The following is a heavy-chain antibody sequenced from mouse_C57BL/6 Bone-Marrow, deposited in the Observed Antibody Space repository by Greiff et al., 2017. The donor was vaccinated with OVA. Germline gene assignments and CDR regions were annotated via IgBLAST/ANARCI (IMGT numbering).Heavy chain of an antibody. CDR2: IYPGSGST. CDR1: GYTFTSYW. D-gene: IGHD1-1*01. Sequence: VQLQQPGAELVKPGASVKMSCKASGYTFTSYWITWVKQRPGQGLEWIGDIYPGSGSTNYNEKFKSKATLTVDTSSSTAYMQLSSLTSEDSAVYYWASRVYGSRYFDYWGQGTTLTVSS. J-gene: IGHJ2*01. CDR3: ASRVYGSRYFDY. V-gene: IGHV1-55*01.